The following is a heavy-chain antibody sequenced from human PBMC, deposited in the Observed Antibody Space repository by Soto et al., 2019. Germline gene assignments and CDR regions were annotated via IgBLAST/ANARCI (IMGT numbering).Heavy chain of an antibody. CDR1: GFTFSSYA. D-gene: IGHD1-7*01. CDR3: AKGTANWNFGYFDY. J-gene: IGHJ4*02. V-gene: IGHV3-33*08. CDR2: IWYDGSNK. Sequence: GGSLRLSCAASGFTFSSYAMSWVRQAPGKGLEWVAVIWYDGSNKYYADSVKGRFTISRDNSKNTLYLQMNSLRAEDTAVYYCAKGTANWNFGYFDYWGQGTLVTVSS.